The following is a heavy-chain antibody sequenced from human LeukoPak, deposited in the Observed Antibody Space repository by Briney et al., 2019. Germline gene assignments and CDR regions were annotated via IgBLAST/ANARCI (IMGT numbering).Heavy chain of an antibody. V-gene: IGHV3-21*04. D-gene: IGHD1-1*01. Sequence: GGSLRLSCAASGFTFSSYSMNWVRQAPGKGLEWVSSISDSGYYINYADSVKGRFTISRDNAKNSLYLQMNSLRAEDTAVYYCAKDRTGTEAWYFDYWGQGTLVTVSS. CDR1: GFTFSSYS. J-gene: IGHJ4*02. CDR3: AKDRTGTEAWYFDY. CDR2: ISDSGYYI.